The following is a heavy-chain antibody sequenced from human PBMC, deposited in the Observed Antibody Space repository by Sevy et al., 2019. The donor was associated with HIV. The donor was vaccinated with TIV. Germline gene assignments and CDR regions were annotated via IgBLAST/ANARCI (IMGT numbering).Heavy chain of an antibody. CDR1: GFTFSPYS. D-gene: IGHD3-22*01. V-gene: IGHV3-48*04. J-gene: IGHJ4*02. CDR2: ISGTGNTI. Sequence: GGSLRLSCTASGFTFSPYSMNWIRQAPGKGLEWLSYISGTGNTIYYAGSVKGRFTISRDNGKNSLYLQMNSLRAEDTAVYYCARVPLYSDSHINDYWGQGTLVTVSS. CDR3: ARVPLYSDSHINDY.